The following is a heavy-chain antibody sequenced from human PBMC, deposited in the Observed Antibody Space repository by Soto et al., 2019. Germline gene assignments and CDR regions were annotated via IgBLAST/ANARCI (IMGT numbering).Heavy chain of an antibody. V-gene: IGHV4-34*01. CDR2: INHSGST. D-gene: IGHD6-19*01. J-gene: IGHJ2*01. CDR1: GVSFSPYF. Sequence: QVQLQQWGAGLLKPSETLSLTCAVYGVSFSPYFWSWIRQPPGKVLEWIGEINHSGSTNYNPSLTRRATLSVDTSKNQVSLKLTSVTAADTAVYYCARLASGWQYYYFDFWGRGTPVTVSS. CDR3: ARLASGWQYYYFDF.